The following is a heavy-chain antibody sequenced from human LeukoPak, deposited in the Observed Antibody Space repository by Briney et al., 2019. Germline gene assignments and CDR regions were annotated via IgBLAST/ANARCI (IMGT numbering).Heavy chain of an antibody. D-gene: IGHD3-10*01. J-gene: IGHJ4*02. Sequence: PSETLSLTCAVYGGSFSGYYWSWIRQPPGKGLEWIGEINHSGSTNYNPSLKSRVTISVDTSKNQFSLKLSSVTAADTAVYYCARQVGVLLWFGELYPYYFDYWGQGTLVTVSS. CDR1: GGSFSGYY. V-gene: IGHV4-34*01. CDR2: INHSGST. CDR3: ARQVGVLLWFGELYPYYFDY.